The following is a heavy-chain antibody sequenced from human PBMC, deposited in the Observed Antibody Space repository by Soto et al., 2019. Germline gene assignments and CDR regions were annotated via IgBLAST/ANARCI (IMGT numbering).Heavy chain of an antibody. J-gene: IGHJ5*02. CDR2: IDNSGRT. V-gene: IGHV4-39*02. Sequence: PSETLSLTCAVSGGSISSSTYYWGWIRQPPGKGLEWVGSIDNSGRTYYNPSLKSRVTISADTSKNHFSLKLSSVSAADTAVYYCARDAIVGATNWFDPWGQGTLVTVSS. D-gene: IGHD1-26*01. CDR3: ARDAIVGATNWFDP. CDR1: GGSISSSTYY.